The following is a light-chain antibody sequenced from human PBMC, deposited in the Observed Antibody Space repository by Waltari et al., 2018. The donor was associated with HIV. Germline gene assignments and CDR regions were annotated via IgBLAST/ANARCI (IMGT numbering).Light chain of an antibody. J-gene: IGKJ1*01. Sequence: EILMTQSPATLSVPPGERVTLSCRASQSVSSDLAWYRQKPGQAPRLLSYNASTRATGLPARFSGSGSGTEFTLTISSLQSEDFAFYYCQQYNNWPPWTFGQGTKVEIK. V-gene: IGKV3-15*01. CDR3: QQYNNWPPWT. CDR2: NAS. CDR1: QSVSSD.